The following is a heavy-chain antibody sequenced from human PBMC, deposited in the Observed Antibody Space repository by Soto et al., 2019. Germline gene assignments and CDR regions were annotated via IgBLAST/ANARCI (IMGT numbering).Heavy chain of an antibody. J-gene: IGHJ6*02. D-gene: IGHD6-19*01. CDR2: ITPIFGTA. CDR1: GGTFSSYA. CDR3: ARRRRQWLVRDYYYGMDV. Sequence: ASVKVSCKASGGTFSSYAISWVRQAPGQGLEWMGGITPIFGTANYAQKFQDRVTITADESTSTAYMELSSLRSEDTAVYYCARRRRQWLVRDYYYGMDVWGQGTTVTVSS. V-gene: IGHV1-69*13.